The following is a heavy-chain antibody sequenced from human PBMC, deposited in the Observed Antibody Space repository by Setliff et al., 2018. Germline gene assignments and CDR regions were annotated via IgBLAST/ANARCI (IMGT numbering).Heavy chain of an antibody. D-gene: IGHD5-12*01. CDR1: GGTFSSYA. CDR2: TIPILGIA. V-gene: IGHV1-69*10. J-gene: IGHJ6*02. Sequence: SVKVSCKASGGTFSSYAISWVRQAPGQGLEWMGGTIPILGIANYAQKFQDRVTITADKSTSTAYMELSSLRSEDTAVYYCAKTYSGYDKYYGMDVWGQGTTVTVSS. CDR3: AKTYSGYDKYYGMDV.